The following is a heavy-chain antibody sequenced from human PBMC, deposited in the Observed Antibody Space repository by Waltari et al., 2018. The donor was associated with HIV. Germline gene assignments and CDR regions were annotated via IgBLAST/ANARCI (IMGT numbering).Heavy chain of an antibody. V-gene: IGHV3-23*01. J-gene: IGHJ5*02. D-gene: IGHD3-9*01. CDR2: MSCSGATM. CDR3: AKDSFSATGNVDWFDP. CDR1: GFTFDVQA. Sequence: EVRLLQSWGVLVRPGGSRRLSFKASGFTFDVQAMNWVRHAPGRGLKWVARMSCSGATMSYSASVKDRFIVSRDSLKRTVYLQINNAKVDDTAVYYCAKDSFSATGNVDWFDPWGPGTLVTVS.